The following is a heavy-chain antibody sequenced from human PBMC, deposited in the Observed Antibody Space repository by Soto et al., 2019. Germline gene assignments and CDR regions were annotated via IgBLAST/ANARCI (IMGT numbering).Heavy chain of an antibody. CDR1: GFVFLNYA. CDR2: ISYDGSDL. D-gene: IGHD4-17*01. J-gene: IGHJ6*02. Sequence: GESLRLSCRASGFVFLNYAIHWVRQLPGKGREWVAVISYDGSDLFHADSVKGRFTISRDNSRDTLYLQLSSLRTDDTAVYYCARVGNYGDSPDYYYGSDLWGQGTTVTVS. CDR3: ARVGNYGDSPDYYYGSDL. V-gene: IGHV3-30-3*01.